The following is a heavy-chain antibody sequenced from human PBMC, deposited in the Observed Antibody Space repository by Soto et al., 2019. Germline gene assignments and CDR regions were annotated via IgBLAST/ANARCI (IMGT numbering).Heavy chain of an antibody. V-gene: IGHV3-23*01. CDR1: GFPFSDYA. CDR2: ITATDGST. D-gene: IGHD3-16*01. J-gene: IGHJ4*02. CDR3: VKGLYVWGVTGDY. Sequence: EVQLLESGGGLAQPGGSLRVSCAASGFPFSDYAMSWVRQAPGKGLEGVSIITATDGSTYYADSVKGRFTISRDDAKTTLHLQMNSLRVEDTAVYYCVKGLYVWGVTGDYWGQGTLVTVSS.